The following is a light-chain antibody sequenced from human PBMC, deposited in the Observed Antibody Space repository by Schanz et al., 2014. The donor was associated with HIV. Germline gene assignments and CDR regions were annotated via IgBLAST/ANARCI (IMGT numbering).Light chain of an antibody. J-gene: IGLJ3*02. CDR2: EVT. V-gene: IGLV2-8*01. CDR1: RRDIGNYDF. Sequence: QSALTQPPSASGSPGQSVTISCTGTRRDIGNYDFLSWYQQHPGQAPKLIIYEVTKRPSGVPARFSGSKSDNTASLTVSGLQADDEADYYCGSYGGSDNMVFGGGTKLTVL. CDR3: GSYGGSDNMV.